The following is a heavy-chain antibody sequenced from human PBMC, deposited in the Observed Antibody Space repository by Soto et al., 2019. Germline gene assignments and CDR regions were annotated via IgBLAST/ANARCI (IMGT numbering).Heavy chain of an antibody. Sequence: PGGSLRLSCAASGFSVSSNYMSWVRQAPGKGLEWVSVIYSGGSTYYADSVKGRFTISRHNSKNTLYLQMNSLRAEDTAVYYCARALFWSGSHSWDYWGQGTLVTVSS. CDR1: GFSVSSNY. D-gene: IGHD3-3*01. V-gene: IGHV3-53*04. CDR3: ARALFWSGSHSWDY. CDR2: IYSGGST. J-gene: IGHJ4*02.